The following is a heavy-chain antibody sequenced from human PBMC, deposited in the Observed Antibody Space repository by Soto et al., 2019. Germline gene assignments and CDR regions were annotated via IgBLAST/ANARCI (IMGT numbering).Heavy chain of an antibody. CDR1: GFTVSSNY. Sequence: PGGSLRLSCAASGFTVSSNYMSWVRQAPGKGLEWVSVIYSGGSTYYADSVKGRFTISRDNSKNTLYLQMNSLRAEDTAVYYCARGSYGSYYYGMDAWGQGTTVTVSS. CDR2: IYSGGST. J-gene: IGHJ6*02. V-gene: IGHV3-53*01. CDR3: ARGSYGSYYYGMDA. D-gene: IGHD3-10*01.